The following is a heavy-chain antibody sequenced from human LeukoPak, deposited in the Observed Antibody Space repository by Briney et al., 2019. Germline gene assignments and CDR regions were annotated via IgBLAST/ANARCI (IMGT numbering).Heavy chain of an antibody. D-gene: IGHD2/OR15-2a*01. CDR1: GFTFSSYE. V-gene: IGHV3-23*01. Sequence: PGGSLRLSCAASGFTFSSYEMNWVRQAPGKGLEWVSGISASGGNTWYADSVKGRFTISRDNSKNTLYLQMNSLRAEDTAVYYCAKYVSARGPPYALAVWGQGTTVTVSS. CDR3: AKYVSARGPPYALAV. CDR2: ISASGGNT. J-gene: IGHJ6*02.